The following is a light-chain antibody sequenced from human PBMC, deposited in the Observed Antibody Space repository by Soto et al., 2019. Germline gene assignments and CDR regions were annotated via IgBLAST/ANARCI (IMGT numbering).Light chain of an antibody. CDR3: QQRSNWPIT. J-gene: IGKJ5*01. CDR1: QSVSSN. CDR2: GAS. V-gene: IGKV3-15*01. Sequence: EIVVTQSPATLSVSPGERATLSCRASQSVSSNLAWYQQKPGQAPRLLIYGASTRATGIPARFSGRGSGTEFTLTISSLEPEDFAVYYCQQRSNWPITFGQGTRLEIK.